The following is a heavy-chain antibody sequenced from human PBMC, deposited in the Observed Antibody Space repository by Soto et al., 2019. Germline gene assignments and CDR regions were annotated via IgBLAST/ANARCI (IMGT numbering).Heavy chain of an antibody. CDR1: GGSISSYY. J-gene: IGHJ5*02. CDR3: ARGYNDFWSGYFTWFDP. V-gene: IGHV4-59*01. D-gene: IGHD3-3*01. CDR2: IYSSGST. Sequence: SETLSLTCTVSGGSISSYYWSWIRQPPGKGLEWIGYIYSSGSTNYNPSLKSRVTISLDTSKNQFSLKLSSVTAADTAVHYCARGYNDFWSGYFTWFDPWGQGTLVT.